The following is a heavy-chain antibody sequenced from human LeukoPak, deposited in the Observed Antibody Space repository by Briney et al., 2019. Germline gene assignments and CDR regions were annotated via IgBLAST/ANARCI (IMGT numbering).Heavy chain of an antibody. CDR3: AREVPYDSSRYYQPLDY. Sequence: ASVKVSCKASGYTFTSYTMHWVRQAPGQRLEWMGWINTGNGNTKYSQEFQGRVTITRDTSASTAYMELRSLRSDDTAVYYCAREVPYDSSRYYQPLDYWGQGTLVTVSS. V-gene: IGHV1-3*04. CDR1: GYTFTSYT. D-gene: IGHD3-22*01. CDR2: INTGNGNT. J-gene: IGHJ4*02.